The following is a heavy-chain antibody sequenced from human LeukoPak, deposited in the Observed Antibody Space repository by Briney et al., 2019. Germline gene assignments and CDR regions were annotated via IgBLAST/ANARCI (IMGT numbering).Heavy chain of an antibody. Sequence: ASVKVSCKASGGTFSSYAISWVRQAPGQGLEWMGRIIPIFGTANYAQKFQGRVTITTDESTSTAYMELSSLRSEDTAVYYCARDLHGDYVANYFDYWGQGTLLTVSS. CDR2: IIPIFGTA. CDR1: GGTFSSYA. D-gene: IGHD4-17*01. CDR3: ARDLHGDYVANYFDY. J-gene: IGHJ4*02. V-gene: IGHV1-69*05.